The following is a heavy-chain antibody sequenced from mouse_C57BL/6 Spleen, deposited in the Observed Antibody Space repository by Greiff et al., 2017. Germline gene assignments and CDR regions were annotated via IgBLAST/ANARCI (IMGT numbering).Heavy chain of an antibody. Sequence: QVQLKQPGAELVMPGASVKLSCKASGYTFTSYWMHWVKQRPGQGLEWIGEIDPSDSYTNYNQKFKGKSTLTVDKSSSTAYMQLSSLTSEDSAVYYCARGGYSNYEDYAMDYWGQGTSVTVSS. CDR3: ARGGYSNYEDYAMDY. CDR2: IDPSDSYT. V-gene: IGHV1-69*01. D-gene: IGHD2-5*01. CDR1: GYTFTSYW. J-gene: IGHJ4*01.